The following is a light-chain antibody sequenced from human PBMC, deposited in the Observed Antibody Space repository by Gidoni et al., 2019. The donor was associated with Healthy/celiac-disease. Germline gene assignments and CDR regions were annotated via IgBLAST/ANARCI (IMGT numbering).Light chain of an antibody. CDR1: QSVLYSSNNKNY. CDR2: WAS. CDR3: QQYYSIPHT. Sequence: DIVMTQSPDSLPVSLGERATINCKSSQSVLYSSNNKNYLAWYQQKPGQPPKLLIYWASARESGVPDRFSGSGSGTYFTLTISSLQAADVAVYYCQQYYSIPHTFGQGTKLEIK. V-gene: IGKV4-1*01. J-gene: IGKJ2*01.